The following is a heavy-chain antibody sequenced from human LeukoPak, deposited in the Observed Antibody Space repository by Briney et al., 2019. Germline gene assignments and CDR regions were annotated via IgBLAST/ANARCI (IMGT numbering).Heavy chain of an antibody. Sequence: SETLSLTCTVSGGSISSSSYYWSWIRQPPGKGLEWIGEINHSGSTNYNPSLKSRVTISVDTSKNQFSLKLSSVTAADTAVYYCARGYVFDPWGQGTLVTVSS. J-gene: IGHJ5*02. V-gene: IGHV4-39*07. CDR3: ARGYVFDP. CDR1: GGSISSSSYY. CDR2: INHSGST. D-gene: IGHD2-15*01.